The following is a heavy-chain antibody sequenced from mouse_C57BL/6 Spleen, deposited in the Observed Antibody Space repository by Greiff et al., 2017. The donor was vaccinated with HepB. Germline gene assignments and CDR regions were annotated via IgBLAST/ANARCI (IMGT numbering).Heavy chain of an antibody. Sequence: VQLQQSGAELVKPGASVKLSCKASGYTFTSYWMQWVKQRPGQGLEWIGEIDPSDSYTNYNQKFKGKATLTVDTSSSTAYMQLSSLTSEDSAVYYCASPGSFDYWGQGTTLTVSS. J-gene: IGHJ2*01. CDR1: GYTFTSYW. CDR2: IDPSDSYT. CDR3: ASPGSFDY. V-gene: IGHV1-50*01.